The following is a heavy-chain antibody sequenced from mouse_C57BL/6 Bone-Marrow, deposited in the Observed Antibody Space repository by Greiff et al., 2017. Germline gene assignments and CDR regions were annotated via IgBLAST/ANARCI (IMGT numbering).Heavy chain of an antibody. CDR2: IYPGSGST. D-gene: IGHD1-1*01. Sequence: VQLQQPGAELVKPGASVKMSCKASGYTFTSYWITWVKQRPGQGLEWIGDIYPGSGSTNYNEKFKSKATLTVDTSSSTDYMQLSSLTSEDSAVYYCARTTTVVAGDYWGQGTTLTVSS. CDR1: GYTFTSYW. CDR3: ARTTTVVAGDY. V-gene: IGHV1-55*01. J-gene: IGHJ2*01.